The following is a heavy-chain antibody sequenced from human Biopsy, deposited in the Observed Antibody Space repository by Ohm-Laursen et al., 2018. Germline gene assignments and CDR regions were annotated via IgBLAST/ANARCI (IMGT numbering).Heavy chain of an antibody. CDR2: FSHTGTT. CDR3: ARGPYGDNAGAFDV. D-gene: IGHD4/OR15-4a*01. V-gene: IGHV4-34*01. J-gene: IGHJ3*01. Sequence: GTLSLTCAVDGGSFSGCDWTWIRQPPGKGLEWVGEFSHTGTTIYNPSLKSRLTISVDKSKNHFSLRLTSVTAADTATYFCARGPYGDNAGAFDVWGQGTVVTVSS. CDR1: GGSFSGCD.